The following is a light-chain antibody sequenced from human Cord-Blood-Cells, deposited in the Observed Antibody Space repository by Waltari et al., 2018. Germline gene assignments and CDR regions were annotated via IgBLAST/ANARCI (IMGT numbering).Light chain of an antibody. V-gene: IGLV2-14*01. Sequence: QSALTQPASVSGSPGQSITISCTGTSSDVGGYNYVPWYQQHPSKAPKPIIYEVSNRPSGVSNRCSGSKSGNTASLTVSGLQAEDEADYYCSSYTSSSTYVFVTGTKVTGL. CDR2: EVS. J-gene: IGLJ1*01. CDR1: SSDVGGYNY. CDR3: SSYTSSSTYV.